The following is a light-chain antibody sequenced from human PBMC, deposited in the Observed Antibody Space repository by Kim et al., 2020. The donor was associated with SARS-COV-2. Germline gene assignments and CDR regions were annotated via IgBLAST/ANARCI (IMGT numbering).Light chain of an antibody. V-gene: IGLV10-54*01. J-gene: IGLJ3*02. CDR2: RNN. CDR1: SDNVGYQG. CDR3: SAWDRSVNAWV. Sequence: RQTAKVTCMGSSDNVGYQGAAWLQQHQGHPPKLLSYRNNNRPSGISERFSASRSGNTASLTISGLQPEDEADYYCSAWDRSVNAWVFGGGTQLTVL.